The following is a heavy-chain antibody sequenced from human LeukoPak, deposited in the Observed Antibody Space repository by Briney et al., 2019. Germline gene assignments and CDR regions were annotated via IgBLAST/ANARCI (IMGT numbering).Heavy chain of an antibody. CDR2: INPNSGGT. J-gene: IGHJ4*02. Sequence: ASVKVSCKASGYTFTGYYRHWVRQAPGQGLEWMGRINPNSGGTNYAQKFQGRVTMTRDTSISTAHMELSRLRSDDTAVYYCARDLTVTTRYDYWGQGTLVTVSS. CDR1: GYTFTGYY. V-gene: IGHV1-2*06. D-gene: IGHD4-17*01. CDR3: ARDLTVTTRYDY.